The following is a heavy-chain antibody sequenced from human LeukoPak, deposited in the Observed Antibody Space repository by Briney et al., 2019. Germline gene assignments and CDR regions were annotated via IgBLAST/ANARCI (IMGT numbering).Heavy chain of an antibody. CDR2: ISAYNGNT. J-gene: IGHJ4*02. V-gene: IGHV1-18*01. CDR3: ARDMITFTGGLDDNFDY. Sequence: GASVKVSCKSSGYTFTSYGIVWVRQAPGQGLEWMGWISAYNGNTIYAQKLQGRVTMTTDTSTTTAYMELRSLRSDATAVYYCARDMITFTGGLDDNFDYWGQGTLVTVSS. D-gene: IGHD3-16*01. CDR1: GYTFTSYG.